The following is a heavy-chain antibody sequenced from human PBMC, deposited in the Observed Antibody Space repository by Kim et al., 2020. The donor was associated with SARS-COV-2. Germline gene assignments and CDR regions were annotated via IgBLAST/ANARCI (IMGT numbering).Heavy chain of an antibody. J-gene: IGHJ6*02. CDR2: IVVGSGNT. Sequence: SVKVSCKASGFTFTSSAVQWVRQARGQRLEWIGWIVVGSGNTNYAQKFQERVTITRDMSTSTAYMELSSLRSEDTAVYYCAAGYCSSTSCYGSPYGMDVWGQGTTVTVSS. CDR3: AAGYCSSTSCYGSPYGMDV. D-gene: IGHD2-2*01. CDR1: GFTFTSSA. V-gene: IGHV1-58*01.